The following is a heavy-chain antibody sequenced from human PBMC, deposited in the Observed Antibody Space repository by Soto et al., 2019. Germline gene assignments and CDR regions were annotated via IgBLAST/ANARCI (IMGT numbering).Heavy chain of an antibody. V-gene: IGHV3-53*04. CDR3: ARETRDYASNYYYYYMDV. CDR1: GFTVSSNY. J-gene: IGHJ6*03. CDR2: IYSGGST. D-gene: IGHD4-17*01. Sequence: GGSLRLSCAASGFTVSSNYMSWVRQAPGKGLEWVSVIYSGGSTYYADSVKGRFTISRHNSKNTLHLQMNSLRAEDTAVYYCARETRDYASNYYYYYMDVWGKGTTVTVSS.